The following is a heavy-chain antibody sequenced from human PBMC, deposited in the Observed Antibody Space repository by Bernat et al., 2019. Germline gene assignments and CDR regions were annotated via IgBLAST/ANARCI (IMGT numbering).Heavy chain of an antibody. CDR2: IYYSGST. D-gene: IGHD6-19*01. CDR3: ARAGIAVAGDAFDI. V-gene: IGHV4-59*01. J-gene: IGHJ3*02. Sequence: QVQLQESGPGLVKPSETLSLTCTVSGGSISSYYLSWIRQPPGKGLEWIGYIYYSGSTNYNPSLKSRVTISVDTSKNQFSLKLSSVTAADTAVYYCARAGIAVAGDAFDIWGQGTMVTVSS. CDR1: GGSISSYY.